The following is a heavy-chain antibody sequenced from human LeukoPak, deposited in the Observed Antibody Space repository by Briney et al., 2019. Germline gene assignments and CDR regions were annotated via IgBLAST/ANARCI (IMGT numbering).Heavy chain of an antibody. D-gene: IGHD2-8*01. CDR2: IYTSGST. CDR1: GGSISSYY. CDR3: ARDGYCTNGVCTGGAFDI. V-gene: IGHV4-4*07. J-gene: IGHJ3*02. Sequence: PSETLSLTCTVSGGSISSYYRSWIRQPAGKGLEWIGRIYTSGSTNYNPSLKSRVTMSVDTSKNQFSLKLSSVTAADTAVYYCARDGYCTNGVCTGGAFDIWGQGTMVTVSS.